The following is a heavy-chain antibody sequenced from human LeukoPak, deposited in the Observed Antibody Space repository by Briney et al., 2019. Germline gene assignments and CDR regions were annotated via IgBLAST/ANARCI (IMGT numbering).Heavy chain of an antibody. CDR2: MNPNSGNT. D-gene: IGHD1-1*01. CDR3: ARANWSDGGVDY. J-gene: IGHJ4*02. V-gene: IGHV1-8*01. CDR1: GYTFTSYD. Sequence: GASVKVSCKASGYTFTSYDINWVRQATGQGLEWMGWMNPNSGNTGYAQKFQGRVTMTRNTSISTAYMELSSLRSEDTAVYYCARANWSDGGVDYWGQGTLVTVSS.